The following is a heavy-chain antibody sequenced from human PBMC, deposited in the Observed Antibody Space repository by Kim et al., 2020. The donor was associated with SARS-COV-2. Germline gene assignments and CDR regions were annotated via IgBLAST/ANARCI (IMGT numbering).Heavy chain of an antibody. V-gene: IGHV3-30-3*01. D-gene: IGHD3-10*01. Sequence: GGSLRLSCAASGFTFSSYAMHWVRQAPGKGLEWVAVISYDGSNKYYADSVKGRFTISRDNSKNTLYLQMNSLRAEDTAVYYCASPGMSYYYYGMDVWGQGTTVTVSS. CDR3: ASPGMSYYYYGMDV. CDR2: ISYDGSNK. J-gene: IGHJ6*02. CDR1: GFTFSSYA.